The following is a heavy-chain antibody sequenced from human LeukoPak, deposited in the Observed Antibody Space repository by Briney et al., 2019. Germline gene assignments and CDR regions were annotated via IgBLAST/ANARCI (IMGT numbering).Heavy chain of an antibody. Sequence: ASVKVSCKVSGYTLTELSMHWVRQAPGKGLEWMGGFDPEDGETIYAQKFQGRVTMTEDTSTDTAYMELSSLRSEDTAVYYCATETMYSSGWYRFDYWDQGTLVTVSS. CDR2: FDPEDGET. D-gene: IGHD6-19*01. J-gene: IGHJ4*02. V-gene: IGHV1-24*01. CDR3: ATETMYSSGWYRFDY. CDR1: GYTLTELS.